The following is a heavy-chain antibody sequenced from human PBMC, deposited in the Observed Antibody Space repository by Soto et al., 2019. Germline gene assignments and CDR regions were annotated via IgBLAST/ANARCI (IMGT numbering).Heavy chain of an antibody. D-gene: IGHD6-13*01. CDR3: ARIASAGRGWDV. V-gene: IGHV3-7*01. CDR1: GFTFSNYW. J-gene: IGHJ6*02. CDR2: IKQDGSEK. Sequence: EVQLVESGGGLVQPGGSLRLSCAASGFTFSNYWMSWVRQAPGKGLEWVGNIKQDGSEKNYVDSVKGRFTISRDNAKNSLFLQMHSLRAEDTAVYYCARIASAGRGWDVWGQGTTVIVSS.